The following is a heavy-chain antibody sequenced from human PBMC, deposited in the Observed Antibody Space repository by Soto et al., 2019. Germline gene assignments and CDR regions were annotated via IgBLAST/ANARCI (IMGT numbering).Heavy chain of an antibody. V-gene: IGHV3-64D*06. CDR1: GFTFNNYA. J-gene: IGHJ6*02. Sequence: EVQLVESGGGLVQPGGSLRLSCSASGFTFNNYAMHWVRQAPGKGLEYVSGISTNGGSTYYADSVRGRFTISRDNSKNTLYLQMSSLRNEDTGVYYCVTLQYSGRPAWTVWGPGTTVTVSS. CDR3: VTLQYSGRPAWTV. D-gene: IGHD4-17*01. CDR2: ISTNGGST.